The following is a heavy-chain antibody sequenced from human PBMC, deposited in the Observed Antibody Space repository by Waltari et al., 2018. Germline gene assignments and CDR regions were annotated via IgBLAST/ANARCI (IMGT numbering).Heavy chain of an antibody. V-gene: IGHV3-30-3*01. CDR3: ARDLTMVVTGGAFDI. D-gene: IGHD4-17*01. Sequence: QVQLVESGGGVVQPGRSLRLSCAASGFPFSSYAMHWVRPAPGKGLEWVAVISYDGSNKYYADSVKGRFTISRDNSKNTLYLQMNSLRAEDTAVYYCARDLTMVVTGGAFDIWGQGTMVTVSS. J-gene: IGHJ3*02. CDR1: GFPFSSYA. CDR2: ISYDGSNK.